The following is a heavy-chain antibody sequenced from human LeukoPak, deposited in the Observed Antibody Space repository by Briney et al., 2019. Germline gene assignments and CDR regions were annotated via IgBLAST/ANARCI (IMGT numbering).Heavy chain of an antibody. CDR1: GFTFSSYS. Sequence: GGSLRLSCAASGFTFSSYSMSWGRQAPGKGLEWVSSISSSSSYIYYADSVKGRFTISRDNAKNSLYLQMNSLRAEDTAVYYCARAIELLGWLQFVFDYWGQGTLVTVSS. J-gene: IGHJ4*02. D-gene: IGHD5-24*01. CDR3: ARAIELLGWLQFVFDY. CDR2: ISSSSSYI. V-gene: IGHV3-21*01.